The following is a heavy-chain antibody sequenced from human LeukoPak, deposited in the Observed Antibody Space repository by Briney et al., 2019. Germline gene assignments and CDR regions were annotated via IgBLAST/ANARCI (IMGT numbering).Heavy chain of an antibody. Sequence: ASVKVSCKAFGYTFTGYYMHWVRQAPGQGLEWMGWINPNSGGTNYAQKLQGRVTRTRDTSISTAYMELSRLRSDDTAVYYCARGGSARRSYYYYYYIDVWGKGTTVTVSS. CDR2: INPNSGGT. V-gene: IGHV1-2*02. J-gene: IGHJ6*03. D-gene: IGHD6-6*01. CDR3: ARGGSARRSYYYYYYIDV. CDR1: GYTFTGYY.